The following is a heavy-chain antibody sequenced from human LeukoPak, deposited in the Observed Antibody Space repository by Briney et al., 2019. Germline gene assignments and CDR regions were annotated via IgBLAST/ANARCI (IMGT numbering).Heavy chain of an antibody. V-gene: IGHV1-2*02. D-gene: IGHD1-26*01. J-gene: IGHJ4*02. CDR2: INPNSGGT. CDR1: GYTFTAYY. Sequence: ASVKVSCKASGYTFTAYYIHWVRQAPGQGLEWMGWINPNSGGTNYAQKFQGRVTMTRDTSITTAYMELSRLRSDDTAVYYCARDGAEYDSGSYYDYWGQGTLVTVSS. CDR3: ARDGAEYDSGSYYDY.